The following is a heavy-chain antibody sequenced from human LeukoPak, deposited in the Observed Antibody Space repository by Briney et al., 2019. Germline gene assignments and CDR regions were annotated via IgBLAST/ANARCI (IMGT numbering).Heavy chain of an antibody. CDR2: ISSSGSTI. D-gene: IGHD2-15*01. V-gene: IGHV3-48*03. CDR3: ARGPDCSGGSCYPGRFDY. Sequence: GGSLRLSCAASGFTFSSYEMNWVRQAPGKGLEWVSYISSSGSTIYYADSVKGRFTISRDNAKDTLYLQMNSLRADDTAVYYCARGPDCSGGSCYPGRFDYWGQGTLVTVSS. J-gene: IGHJ4*02. CDR1: GFTFSSYE.